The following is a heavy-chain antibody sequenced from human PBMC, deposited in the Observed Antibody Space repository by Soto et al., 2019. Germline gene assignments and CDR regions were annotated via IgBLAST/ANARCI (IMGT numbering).Heavy chain of an antibody. CDR1: GFTFSDYY. V-gene: IGHV3-11*06. CDR3: ARDMNYYDSSGYYHNFDY. J-gene: IGHJ4*02. CDR2: ISSSSSYT. Sequence: QVQLVESGGGLVKPGGSLRLSCAASGFTFSDYYMSWIRQAPGKGLEWVSYISSSSSYTNYADSVKGRFTISRDNAKNSLYRQMNSLRAEDTAVYYCARDMNYYDSSGYYHNFDYWGQGTLVTVSS. D-gene: IGHD3-22*01.